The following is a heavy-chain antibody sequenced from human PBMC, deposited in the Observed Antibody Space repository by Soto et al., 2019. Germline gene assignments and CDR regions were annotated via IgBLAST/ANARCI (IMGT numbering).Heavy chain of an antibody. CDR2: ISGSGGST. J-gene: IGHJ6*02. Sequence: GGSLRLSCAASGFTFSSYAMSWVRQAPGKGLEWVSAISGSGGSTYYADSVKGRFTISRDNSKNTLYLQMNSLRAEDTAVYYCAKDLSIAAAGIYGMDVWGQGTTVTVSS. V-gene: IGHV3-23*01. D-gene: IGHD6-13*01. CDR1: GFTFSSYA. CDR3: AKDLSIAAAGIYGMDV.